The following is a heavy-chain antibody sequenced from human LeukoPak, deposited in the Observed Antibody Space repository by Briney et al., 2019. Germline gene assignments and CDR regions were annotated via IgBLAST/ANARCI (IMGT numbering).Heavy chain of an antibody. J-gene: IGHJ4*02. Sequence: GGSVRLPCAASGLTFSSYGMHKVRQAPGKGPESEAVISYDGSNKYYADSVKGRFTISRDNSKYTLYLQMNSLRAEDTAVYYCAKGVDIVVVPAAMGFDYWGQGTLVTVSS. CDR3: AKGVDIVVVPAAMGFDY. D-gene: IGHD2-2*01. CDR1: GLTFSSYG. V-gene: IGHV3-30*18. CDR2: ISYDGSNK.